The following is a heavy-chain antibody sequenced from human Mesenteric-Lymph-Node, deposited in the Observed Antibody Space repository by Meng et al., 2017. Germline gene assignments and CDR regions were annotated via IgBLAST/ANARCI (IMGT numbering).Heavy chain of an antibody. Sequence: SVTVSCKASGYTFTGYYMHWVRQAPGQGLEWMGRIIPILGIANYAQKFQGRVTITADKSTSTAYMELSSLRSEDTAVYDCARGSGSYPPDNDAFDIWGQGTMVTVSS. D-gene: IGHD1-26*01. J-gene: IGHJ3*02. CDR3: ARGSGSYPPDNDAFDI. V-gene: IGHV1-69*04. CDR1: GYTFTGYY. CDR2: IIPILGIA.